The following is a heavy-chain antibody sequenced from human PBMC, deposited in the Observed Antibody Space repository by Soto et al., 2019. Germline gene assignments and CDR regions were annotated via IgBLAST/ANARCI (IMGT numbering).Heavy chain of an antibody. D-gene: IGHD2-21*01. V-gene: IGHV4-4*03. CDR1: GDSVSNTKW. Sequence: QVQLQESGPGLVKPPGTLSLTYAVSGDSVSNTKWWSWVRQPPGKGLEWIGEIYHTGSTNYNPSLRSRVTISIDKSKNHFSLELSSVTAADTAVYYCTRVGGGAWIDYWGQGTLVTVSS. CDR3: TRVGGGAWIDY. CDR2: IYHTGST. J-gene: IGHJ4*02.